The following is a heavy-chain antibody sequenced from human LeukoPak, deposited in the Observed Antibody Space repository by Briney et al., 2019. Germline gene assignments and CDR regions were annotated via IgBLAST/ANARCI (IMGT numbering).Heavy chain of an antibody. CDR2: ISWNSGSI. J-gene: IGHJ4*02. CDR3: AKDIIPYSSSWGTFDY. V-gene: IGHV3-9*03. D-gene: IGHD6-13*01. CDR1: GFTFDDYA. Sequence: GGSLRLSCAASGFTFDDYAMHWVRQAPGKGLEWVSAISWNSGSIGYADSVKGRFTISRDNAKNSLYLQMNSLRAEDMPLYYCAKDIIPYSSSWGTFDYWGQGTLVTVSS.